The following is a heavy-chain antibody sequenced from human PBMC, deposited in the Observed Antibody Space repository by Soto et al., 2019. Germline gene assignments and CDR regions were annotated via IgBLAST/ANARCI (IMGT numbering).Heavy chain of an antibody. D-gene: IGHD6-13*01. Sequence: EVQLLESGGGLVQPGGSLRLSCAASGFTFSSYAMSWVRQAPGKGLEWVSAISGSGGSTYYADSVKGRFTFSRDNSKNTLYLHMNSLRAEDTAVYYCAKDRIAADAFDIWGQGTMVTVSS. CDR2: ISGSGGST. CDR3: AKDRIAADAFDI. J-gene: IGHJ3*02. V-gene: IGHV3-23*01. CDR1: GFTFSSYA.